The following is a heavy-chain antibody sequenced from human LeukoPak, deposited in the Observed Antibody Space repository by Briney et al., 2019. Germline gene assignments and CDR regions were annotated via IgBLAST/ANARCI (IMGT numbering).Heavy chain of an antibody. Sequence: GGSLRLSCAASGFTFSSYWMHWVRQAPGKGLVWVSRINSDGGSTSYADSVKGRFTISRDNAKNTLYLQMNSLRAEDTAVYYCARDGMTTEPYYYYGMDVWGQGTTVTVSS. CDR2: INSDGGST. CDR1: GFTFSSYW. CDR3: ARDGMTTEPYYYYGMDV. J-gene: IGHJ6*02. V-gene: IGHV3-74*01. D-gene: IGHD4-17*01.